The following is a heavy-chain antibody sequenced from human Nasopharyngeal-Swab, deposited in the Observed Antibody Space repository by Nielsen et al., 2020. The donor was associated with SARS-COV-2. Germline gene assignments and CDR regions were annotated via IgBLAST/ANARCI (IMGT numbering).Heavy chain of an antibody. D-gene: IGHD3/OR15-3a*01. J-gene: IGHJ4*02. CDR2: IIPLFEKK. CDR1: GGTFGTYT. CDR3: AREGEEDDGTGWTRGGYFDL. Sequence: SVKVSCKAPGGTFGTYTISWVRHAPGQGLEWPGGIIPLFEKKDYAQRFQGRVTFTADESTTTAYMELSSLGSEDTAVYYCAREGEEDDGTGWTRGGYFDLWGQGTQVTVTS. V-gene: IGHV1-69*13.